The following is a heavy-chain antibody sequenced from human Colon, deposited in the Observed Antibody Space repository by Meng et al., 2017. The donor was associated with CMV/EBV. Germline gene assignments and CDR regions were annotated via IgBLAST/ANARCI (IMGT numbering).Heavy chain of an antibody. D-gene: IGHD4-23*01. J-gene: IGHJ4*02. Sequence: SETLSLTCTVSGGSINSASYFWGWIRQSPGKGLEWIGSIIYSGSTYYNPSLKSRATLYVDTSKNQFSVRLSSVNAADTGVYYCARRPTPRTGFDFWGQGTLVTVSS. CDR2: IIYSGST. CDR3: ARRPTPRTGFDF. V-gene: IGHV4-39*07. CDR1: GGSINSASYF.